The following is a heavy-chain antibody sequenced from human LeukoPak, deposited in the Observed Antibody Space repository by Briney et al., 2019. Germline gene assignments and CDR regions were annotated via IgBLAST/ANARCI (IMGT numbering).Heavy chain of an antibody. D-gene: IGHD3-10*01. V-gene: IGHV7-4-1*02. CDR2: INTKTWNP. CDR3: ARGRYYYGSGSPRVSLDY. J-gene: IGHJ4*02. CDR1: GYTFSDYS. Sequence: ASVKVSCKASGYTFSDYSMSWVRQASGQGLEWMGWINTKTWNPTYAQDFTGHFVFSLDTSVSTTYLQINSLKADDTAMYYCARGRYYYGSGSPRVSLDYWGQGTLVTVSS.